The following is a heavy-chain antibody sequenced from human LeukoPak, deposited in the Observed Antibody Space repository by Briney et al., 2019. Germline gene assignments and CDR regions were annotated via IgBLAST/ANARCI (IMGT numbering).Heavy chain of an antibody. CDR3: ARDHRDSLSFDY. Sequence: PGGSLRLSCAASGFTFSSYAMHWVRQAPGKGLEWVAVISYDGSNKYYADSVKGRFTISRDNSKNTLYLQMNSLRAEDTAVYYCARDHRDSLSFDYWGQGTLVTVSS. CDR1: GFTFSSYA. D-gene: IGHD2-15*01. V-gene: IGHV3-30-3*01. J-gene: IGHJ4*02. CDR2: ISYDGSNK.